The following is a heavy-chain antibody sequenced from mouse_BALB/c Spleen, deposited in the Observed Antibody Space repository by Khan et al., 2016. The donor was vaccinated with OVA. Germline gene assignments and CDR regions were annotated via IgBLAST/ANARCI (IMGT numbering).Heavy chain of an antibody. CDR2: IWGDANT. CDR3: AKDRGYYAVDY. V-gene: IGHV2-3*01. J-gene: IGHJ4*01. CDR1: GFSLTSYG. Sequence: QMQLKQSGPGLVAPSQSLSITCTVSGFSLTSYGVSWVRQPPGKGLEWLGVIWGDANTNFHSALRSRLSISKDKSKSQVFLKLNSLKTDDTATYCCAKDRGYYAVDYWGQGTSVTVSS.